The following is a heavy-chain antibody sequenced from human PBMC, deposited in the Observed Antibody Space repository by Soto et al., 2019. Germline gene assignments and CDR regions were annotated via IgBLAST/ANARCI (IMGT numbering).Heavy chain of an antibody. D-gene: IGHD3-10*01. Sequence: GESLKISWKGSGYNFTSYWIGWGRQMPGKGLEWMGIIYPGGSDTRYSPSFQGQVTISADKSISTAYLQWSSLKASDTAMYYCARHGSGSYYNVDYWGQGTLVTVSS. CDR3: ARHGSGSYYNVDY. V-gene: IGHV5-51*01. CDR1: GYNFTSYW. J-gene: IGHJ4*02. CDR2: IYPGGSDT.